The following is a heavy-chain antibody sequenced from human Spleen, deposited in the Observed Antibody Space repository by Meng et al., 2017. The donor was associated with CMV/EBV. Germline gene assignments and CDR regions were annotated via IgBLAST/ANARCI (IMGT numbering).Heavy chain of an antibody. J-gene: IGHJ5*02. D-gene: IGHD2-2*01. Sequence: ISSSNGWSWVRQPPGKGLEWIGEIYQSGSTNYNPSLKSRVTISLDKSKNQFSLKLSSVTAADTAVYYCARVWLGYCSSTSCSGWFDPWGQGTLVTVSS. CDR3: ARVWLGYCSSTSCSGWFDP. V-gene: IGHV4-4*02. CDR2: IYQSGST. CDR1: ISSSNG.